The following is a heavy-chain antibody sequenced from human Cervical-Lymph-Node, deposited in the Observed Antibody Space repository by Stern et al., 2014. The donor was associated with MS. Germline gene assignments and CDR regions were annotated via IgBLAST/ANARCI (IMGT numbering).Heavy chain of an antibody. CDR2: ISYDGSNE. J-gene: IGHJ6*02. CDR1: GFTFSSYD. Sequence: VQLVESGGNVVQPGRSLRVSCAASGFTFSSYDMHWVRQAPGKGLEWVAVISYDGSNEYYADSVKGRFTISRDNSKNTLYLQMNSLRTEDAAVYYCAKDPEYGSSPYYYYGMDVWGQGTTVTVSS. V-gene: IGHV3-30*18. CDR3: AKDPEYGSSPYYYYGMDV. D-gene: IGHD2-15*01.